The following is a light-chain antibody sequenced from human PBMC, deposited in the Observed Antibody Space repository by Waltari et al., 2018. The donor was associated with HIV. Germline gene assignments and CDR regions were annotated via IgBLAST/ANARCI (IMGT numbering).Light chain of an antibody. J-gene: IGLJ1*01. CDR2: GHG. Sequence: QSVLTQPPSMSAAPGERVTISCSGSSSNIGNNVVSWYQQLPGTAPKLLIYGHGSRPSGVPDRFAGSKSGTSATLGITGLQTGDEADYYCGTWDSSLSSYVFGTGTKVTVL. CDR3: GTWDSSLSSYV. V-gene: IGLV1-51*01. CDR1: SSNIGNNV.